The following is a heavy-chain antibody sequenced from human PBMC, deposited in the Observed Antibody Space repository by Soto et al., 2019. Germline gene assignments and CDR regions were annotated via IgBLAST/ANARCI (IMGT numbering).Heavy chain of an antibody. CDR1: GGTFSSYT. D-gene: IGHD2-15*01. V-gene: IGHV1-69*04. Sequence: SVKVSCKASGGTFSSYTISWVRQAPGQGLEWMGRIIPILGIANYAQKFQGRVTITADKSTSTAYMELSSLRSEDTAVYYCARDLRRYGSGGSCFEYYYMDVWGKGTTVTVSS. CDR2: IIPILGIA. J-gene: IGHJ6*03. CDR3: ARDLRRYGSGGSCFEYYYMDV.